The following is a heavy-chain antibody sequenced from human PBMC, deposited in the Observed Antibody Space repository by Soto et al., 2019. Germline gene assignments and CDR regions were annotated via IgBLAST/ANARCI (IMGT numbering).Heavy chain of an antibody. CDR3: ARTGRYCSSTSCFPDYYYGMDV. V-gene: IGHV5-51*01. CDR1: GYSFTSYW. Sequence: GESLKISCKGSGYSFTSYWIGWVRQMPGKGLEWMGIIYPGDSDTRYSPSFQGQVTISADKYISTAYLQWSSLKASDTAMYYCARTGRYCSSTSCFPDYYYGMDVWGQGTTVTVSS. J-gene: IGHJ6*02. D-gene: IGHD2-2*01. CDR2: IYPGDSDT.